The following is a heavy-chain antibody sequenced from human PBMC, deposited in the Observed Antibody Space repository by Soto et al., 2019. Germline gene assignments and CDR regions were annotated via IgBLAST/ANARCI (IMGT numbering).Heavy chain of an antibody. Sequence: SCSPCGLPFSRYAWSWVHQDKGKRLEWVSAISGSGVITYYADSVKGRFTISRDNSKNTLYLQMNSLRAEDTAVYYCAKVMAPSYYDFWSGYQSPVYYYCYGMDVWRQGYTVTVS. CDR3: AKVMAPSYYDFWSGYQSPVYYYCYGMDV. D-gene: IGHD3-3*01. CDR1: GLPFSRYA. V-gene: IGHV3-23*01. CDR2: ISGSGVIT. J-gene: IGHJ6*01.